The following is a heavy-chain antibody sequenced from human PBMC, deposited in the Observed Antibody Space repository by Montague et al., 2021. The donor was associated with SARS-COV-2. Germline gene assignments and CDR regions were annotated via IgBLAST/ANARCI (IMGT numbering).Heavy chain of an antibody. CDR1: GFSLKTSGEG. J-gene: IGHJ4*02. V-gene: IGHV2-5*01. Sequence: PALVKPTQTLTLTCTFSGFSLKTSGEGVGWIRQSPGKAPEWLALIYWSDDKNYSPSLKSRLTFSKDTSKNQVVLTMTNMDPVDTATYYCAHRIARHYDTSAYLWCPFDFWGQGTLVTASS. CDR2: IYWSDDK. CDR3: AHRIARHYDTSAYLWCPFDF. D-gene: IGHD3-22*01.